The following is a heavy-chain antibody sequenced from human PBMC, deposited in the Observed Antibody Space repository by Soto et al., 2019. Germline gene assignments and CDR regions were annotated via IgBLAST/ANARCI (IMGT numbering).Heavy chain of an antibody. CDR2: ISYDGSNK. CDR3: AKIKYGTVPHSDAVDI. D-gene: IGHD1-1*01. Sequence: QVQLVESGGGVVQPGRSLRLSCAASGFTFSSYGMHWVRQAPGKGLEWVAVISYDGSNKYYADSVKGRFTISRDNSKNTLYLQMNSLRAEDTAVYYCAKIKYGTVPHSDAVDIWGQGTMVTVSS. J-gene: IGHJ3*02. V-gene: IGHV3-30*18. CDR1: GFTFSSYG.